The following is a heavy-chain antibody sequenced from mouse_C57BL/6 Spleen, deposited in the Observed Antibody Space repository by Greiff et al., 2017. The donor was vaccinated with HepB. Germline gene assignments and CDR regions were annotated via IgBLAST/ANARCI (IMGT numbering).Heavy chain of an antibody. V-gene: IGHV1-7*01. CDR3: ARFPYYYGSSPSWFAY. J-gene: IGHJ3*01. D-gene: IGHD1-1*01. CDR1: GYTFTSYW. Sequence: QVQLQQSGAELAKPGASVKLSCKASGYTFTSYWMHWVKQRPGQGLEWIGYINPSSGYTKYNQKFKDKATLTADKSSSTAYMQLSSLTYEDSAVYYCARFPYYYGSSPSWFAYWGQGTLVTVAA. CDR2: INPSSGYT.